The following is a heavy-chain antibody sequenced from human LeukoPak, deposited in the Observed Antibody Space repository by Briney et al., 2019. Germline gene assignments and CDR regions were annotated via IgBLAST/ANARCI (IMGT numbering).Heavy chain of an antibody. CDR2: ISSSGSTI. CDR3: AAGLDIVVVPAASYYGMDV. D-gene: IGHD2-2*01. Sequence: GGSLRLSCAASGFTFSSYEMNWVSQAPGKGLEWVSYISSSGSTIYYADSVKGRFTISRDNAKNSLYLQMNSLRAEDTAVYYCAAGLDIVVVPAASYYGMDVWGKGTTVTVSS. J-gene: IGHJ6*04. V-gene: IGHV3-48*03. CDR1: GFTFSSYE.